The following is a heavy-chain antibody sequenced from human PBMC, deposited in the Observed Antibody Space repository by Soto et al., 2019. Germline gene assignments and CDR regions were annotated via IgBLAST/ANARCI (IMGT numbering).Heavy chain of an antibody. V-gene: IGHV3-30-3*01. CDR3: ARRLTSTVSALGY. CDR1: GLTFTSYA. J-gene: IGHJ4*02. D-gene: IGHD6-19*01. Sequence: QVHLVESGGGVVQAGRSLRLSCTASGLTFTSYAIHWVRQAPGKGLEWVSLISDDGGNKYFAESVRGRFLISRDNSKNTVYLQMNSLRPEDTAVYFCARRLTSTVSALGYWGQGTLVTVSS. CDR2: ISDDGGNK.